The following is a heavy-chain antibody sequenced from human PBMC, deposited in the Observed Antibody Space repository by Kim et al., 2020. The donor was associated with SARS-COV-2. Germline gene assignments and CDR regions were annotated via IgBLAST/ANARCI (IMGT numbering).Heavy chain of an antibody. CDR2: INHSGST. CDR1: GGSFSGYY. V-gene: IGHV4-34*01. CDR3: ATLYSIQPNLETLYYYYYGMDV. D-gene: IGHD5-18*01. Sequence: SETLSLTCAVYGGSFSGYYWSWIRQPPGKGLEWIGEINHSGSTNYNPSLKSRVTISVDTSKNQFSLKLSSVTAADTAVYYCATLYSIQPNLETLYYYYYGMDVWGQGTTVTVSS. J-gene: IGHJ6*02.